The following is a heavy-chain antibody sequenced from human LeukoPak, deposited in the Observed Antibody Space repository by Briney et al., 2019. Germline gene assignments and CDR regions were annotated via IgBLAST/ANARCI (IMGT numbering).Heavy chain of an antibody. D-gene: IGHD4-23*01. CDR3: ARRSMRWMDV. Sequence: SETLSLTCTVSGGSISSYYWSWIRQPPGKGLELIGYIYYSGSTNYNPSLASRVTISVDTSKNQFSLKLRSVTAADTAVYYCARRSMRWMDVWGQGTTVTVSS. V-gene: IGHV4-59*08. CDR2: IYYSGST. J-gene: IGHJ6*02. CDR1: GGSISSYY.